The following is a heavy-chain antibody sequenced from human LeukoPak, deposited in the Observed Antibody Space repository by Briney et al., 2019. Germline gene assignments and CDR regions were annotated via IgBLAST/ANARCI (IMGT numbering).Heavy chain of an antibody. Sequence: GGSLRLSCAASGFTFSDYYMSWIRQAPGKGLEWVSAISGSGGSTYYADSVKGRFTISRDNSKNTLYLQMNSLRAEDTAVYYCAKAGSSWYLDWFDPWGQGTLVTVSS. D-gene: IGHD6-13*01. CDR2: ISGSGGST. CDR3: AKAGSSWYLDWFDP. J-gene: IGHJ5*02. CDR1: GFTFSDYY. V-gene: IGHV3-23*01.